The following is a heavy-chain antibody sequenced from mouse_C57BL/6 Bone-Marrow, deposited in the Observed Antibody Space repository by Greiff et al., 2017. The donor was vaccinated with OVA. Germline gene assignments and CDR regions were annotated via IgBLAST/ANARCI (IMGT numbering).Heavy chain of an antibody. V-gene: IGHV3-8*01. J-gene: IGHJ1*03. CDR3: ARWGPSITPYWYFDV. D-gene: IGHD1-1*01. CDR1: GYSITSDY. CDR2: ISYSGST. Sequence: VQLKQSGPGLAKPSQTLSLTCSVTGYSITSDYWNWIRKFPGNKLEYMGYISYSGSTYYNPSLKSRISITRDTSKTQYYLQLNSVTTEDTATYYGARWGPSITPYWYFDVWGTGTTVTVSS.